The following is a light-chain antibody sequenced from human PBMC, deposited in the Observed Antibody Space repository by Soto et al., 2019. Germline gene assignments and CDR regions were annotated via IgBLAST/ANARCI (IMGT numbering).Light chain of an antibody. CDR1: QDVATN. V-gene: IGKV3D-15*01. J-gene: IGKJ4*01. Sequence: VMTQSPANLSVSPGEGVTLFCRASQDVATNLAWYQLKPGQAPRLLIHASSTSAAGIPGTFSGSGSGTQFSLTISSVQSEDAAVYDGQQYYRWGLSCGGGTKVEI. CDR3: QQYYRWGLS. CDR2: ASS.